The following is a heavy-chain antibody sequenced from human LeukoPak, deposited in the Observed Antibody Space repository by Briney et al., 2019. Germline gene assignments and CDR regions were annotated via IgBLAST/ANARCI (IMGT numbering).Heavy chain of an antibody. CDR1: GFTFSDYA. D-gene: IGHD6-13*01. J-gene: IGHJ6*02. Sequence: PGGSLRLSCAASGFTFSDYAMHWVRQAPGKGLEWVALIYSDGSNKYYADSGKGRFTISRDNSKNTLYLQMNSLRAEDTAVYYCAREVGIAAAGRVDVWGQGTTVTVSS. CDR3: AREVGIAAAGRVDV. CDR2: IYSDGSNK. V-gene: IGHV3-33*01.